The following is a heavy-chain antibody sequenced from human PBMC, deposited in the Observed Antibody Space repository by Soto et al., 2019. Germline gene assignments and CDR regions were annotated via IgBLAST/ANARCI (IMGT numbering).Heavy chain of an antibody. CDR2: IKQDGSEK. CDR3: ARDQMYCSGGSCYSSGPLQFDP. CDR1: GFTFSSYW. Sequence: EVQLVESGGGLVQPGGSLRLSCAASGFTFSSYWMSWVRQAPGKGLEWVANIKQDGSEKYYVDSVKGRFTISRDNAKNSLYLQMNSLRAEDTAVYYCARDQMYCSGGSCYSSGPLQFDPWGQGTLVTVSS. V-gene: IGHV3-7*05. D-gene: IGHD2-15*01. J-gene: IGHJ5*02.